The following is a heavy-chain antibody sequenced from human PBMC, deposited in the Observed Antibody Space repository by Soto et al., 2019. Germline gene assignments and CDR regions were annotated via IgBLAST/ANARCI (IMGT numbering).Heavy chain of an antibody. Sequence: QVQLVQSGAEVKKPGASVKVSCKASGYTFTSYGISWVRQAPGQGLEWMGWISAYNGNTNYAQKLQGRVTLTTDTLKSTAYMELRGLRADVTAVYYCARKDYYDSCGYRRYFGYWGQGTLGTFSS. CDR1: GYTFTSYG. CDR3: ARKDYYDSCGYRRYFGY. D-gene: IGHD3-22*01. V-gene: IGHV1-18*01. CDR2: ISAYNGNT. J-gene: IGHJ4*02.